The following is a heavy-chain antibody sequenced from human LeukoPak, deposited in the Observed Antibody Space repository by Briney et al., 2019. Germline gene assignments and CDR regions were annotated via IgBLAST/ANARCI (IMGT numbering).Heavy chain of an antibody. Sequence: SETLSLTCAVSGGSISSSNWWSWVRQPPGKGLEWIGEIYHSGSTNYNPSLKSRVTISVDTSKNQFSLKLSSVTAADTAVYYCARDRGVDTGFDYWGQGTLVTVSS. CDR3: ARDRGVDTGFDY. CDR1: GGSISSSNW. V-gene: IGHV4-4*02. J-gene: IGHJ4*02. D-gene: IGHD5-18*01. CDR2: IYHSGST.